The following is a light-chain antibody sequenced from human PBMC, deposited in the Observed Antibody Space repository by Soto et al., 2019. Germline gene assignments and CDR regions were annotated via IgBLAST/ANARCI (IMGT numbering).Light chain of an antibody. CDR1: QSVSSY. CDR2: DAS. CDR3: PQRSHWPHLT. V-gene: IGKV3-11*01. Sequence: EIVLTQSPATLSLSPGERATLSCRASQSVSSYLAWYQQKIGQAPRLLIYDASNRATCIPARFSGSGSGTDFTLTISSLEPEDFAVYYCPQRSHWPHLTFGGVTKVEIK. J-gene: IGKJ4*02.